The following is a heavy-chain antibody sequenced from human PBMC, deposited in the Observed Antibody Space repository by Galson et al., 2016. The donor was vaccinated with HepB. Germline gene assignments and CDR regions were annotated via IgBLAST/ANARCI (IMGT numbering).Heavy chain of an antibody. J-gene: IGHJ6*02. CDR1: GFSLTTTGMC. D-gene: IGHD4/OR15-4a*01. V-gene: IGHV2-70*11. CDR3: ARTNMVPSHYGLDV. CDR2: IDWDDDK. Sequence: PALVKPTQTLTLTCTFSGFSLTTTGMCVSWIRQPPGKALEWLARIDWDDDKYYSTSLKTRLAISKDTAKNQVVFTMTNLDPVDTATYYGARTNMVPSHYGLDVWGQGTTVTVSS.